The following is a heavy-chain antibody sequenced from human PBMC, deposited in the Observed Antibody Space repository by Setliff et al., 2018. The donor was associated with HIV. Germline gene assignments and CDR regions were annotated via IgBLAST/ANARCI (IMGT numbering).Heavy chain of an antibody. D-gene: IGHD3-22*01. J-gene: IGHJ4*02. Sequence: SVQVSCKASGGTFSNYAISWVRQAPGQGLEWMGRIIPLLGTTNYAQKFQGRVTIIADKSTSTAYMEVSSLRSEDTAVYYCARASLGDSGSYYYSYWGQGTLVTVSS. V-gene: IGHV1-69*04. CDR3: ARASLGDSGSYYYSY. CDR1: GGTFSNYA. CDR2: IIPLLGTT.